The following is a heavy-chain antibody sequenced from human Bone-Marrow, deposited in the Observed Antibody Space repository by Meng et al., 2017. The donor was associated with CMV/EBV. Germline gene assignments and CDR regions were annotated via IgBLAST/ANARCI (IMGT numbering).Heavy chain of an antibody. J-gene: IGHJ4*02. CDR1: GFTFSNYT. D-gene: IGHD2-2*01. CDR2: ISSGSAYI. Sequence: GESRKISCTASGFTFSNYTMNWVRQAPGKGLEWVSSISSGSAYISYADSVKGRFTISRDNAKNSLYLQMNSLRAEDTAVYYCARVDCSCTSCFRWGQGTLVTVSS. V-gene: IGHV3-21*01. CDR3: ARVDCSCTSCFR.